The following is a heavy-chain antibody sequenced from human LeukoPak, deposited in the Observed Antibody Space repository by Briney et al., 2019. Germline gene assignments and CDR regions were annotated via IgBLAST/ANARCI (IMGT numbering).Heavy chain of an antibody. V-gene: IGHV1-2*02. CDR1: GYTFTGYY. CDR3: ATDSSSSNWFDP. CDR2: INPNSGGT. Sequence: GASVKVSCKASGYTFTGYYMHRVRQAPGQGLEWMGWINPNSGGTNYAQKFQGRVTMTRDTSISTAYMELSRLRSDDTAVYYCATDSSSSNWFDPWGQGTLVTVSS. J-gene: IGHJ5*02. D-gene: IGHD6-13*01.